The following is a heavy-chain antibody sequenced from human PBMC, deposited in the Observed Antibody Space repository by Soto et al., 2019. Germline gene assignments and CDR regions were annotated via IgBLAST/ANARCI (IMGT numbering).Heavy chain of an antibody. J-gene: IGHJ4*02. V-gene: IGHV2-5*02. CDR2: IYWDDDK. Sequence: QITLNESGPTVVRPTETLTLTCRFSGFSLTTSGVGVGWIRQSPRKAPEWLALIYWDDDKRYSASLKSRLTITKDLSKNQVVLTVSDLDPTDTATYYCAHRVLRTVFGLVTTTAIYFDFWGQGTPVAVSS. CDR1: GFSLTTSGVG. CDR3: AHRVLRTVFGLVTTTAIYFDF. D-gene: IGHD3-3*01.